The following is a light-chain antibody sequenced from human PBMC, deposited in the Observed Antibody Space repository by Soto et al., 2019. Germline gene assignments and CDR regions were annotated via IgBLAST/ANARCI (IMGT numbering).Light chain of an antibody. V-gene: IGLV2-14*01. CDR1: SSDVGGYNY. CDR3: SSYTSSSTKV. CDR2: DVR. J-gene: IGLJ1*01. Sequence: QSALTQPASVSGSPGQSITISCTGTSSDVGGYNYVSWYQQHPGKAPKLMIYDVRNRPSGVSNRFSGSKSGNTASLTISGLQAEDEADYYCSSYTSSSTKVFGIGTKLTVL.